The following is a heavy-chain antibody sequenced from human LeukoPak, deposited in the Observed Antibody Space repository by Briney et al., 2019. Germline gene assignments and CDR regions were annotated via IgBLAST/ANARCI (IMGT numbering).Heavy chain of an antibody. V-gene: IGHV1-18*01. D-gene: IGHD4-17*01. Sequence: GASVNVSCKASGYTFTSYGISWVRQAPGQGLEWVGWISAYIGNTNYAQKLQGRVTMTTDTSPSTAYMELRSLRSDDAAVDYWARDPMWHDDYGENGWFDPWGQGTLVTVSS. CDR1: GYTFTSYG. J-gene: IGHJ5*02. CDR3: ARDPMWHDDYGENGWFDP. CDR2: ISAYIGNT.